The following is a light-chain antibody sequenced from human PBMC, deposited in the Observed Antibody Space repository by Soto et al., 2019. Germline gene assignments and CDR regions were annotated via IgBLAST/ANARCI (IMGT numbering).Light chain of an antibody. CDR2: LGS. CDR1: HILLHSNGYNY. J-gene: IGKJ1*01. Sequence: DIVMTQSPLSLPFTPGEPSSISCISSHILLHSNGYNYLDWYLQKPGQSPRLLIYLGSIRASGVPDRFSGSGSGTDFTLKISRVEAEDVGVYYCMQALQTPPAFGQGSKVDIK. V-gene: IGKV2-28*01. CDR3: MQALQTPPA.